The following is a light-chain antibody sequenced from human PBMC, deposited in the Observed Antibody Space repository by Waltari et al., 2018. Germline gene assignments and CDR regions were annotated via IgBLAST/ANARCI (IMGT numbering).Light chain of an antibody. V-gene: IGLV10-54*01. CDR3: SAWDSGLSAWV. Sequence: QAGLTQPPSVSKGLRQTATLTCTGNSNNVGHQGLPWLHQNQGHPPKFISNRNNKRPSGISERISASRSGNTASLTIIGLQPEDEADYYCSAWDSGLSAWVFGGGTKLTVL. CDR2: RNN. J-gene: IGLJ3*02. CDR1: SNNVGHQG.